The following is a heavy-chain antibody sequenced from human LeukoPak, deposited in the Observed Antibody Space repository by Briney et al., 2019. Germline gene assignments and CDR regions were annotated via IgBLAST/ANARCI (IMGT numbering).Heavy chain of an antibody. CDR3: ARIRDGYNDAYDI. CDR2: INPGGGNT. V-gene: IGHV1-46*01. D-gene: IGHD5-24*01. J-gene: IGHJ3*02. CDR1: GYTFTNYY. Sequence: ASVKVSCKASGYTFTNYYMHWVRQAPGQGLEWMGLINPGGGNTNYAQNFQGRVTMTRDTSTSTAYMELSSLRSEDTAIYYCARIRDGYNDAYDIWGQGTVVTVPS.